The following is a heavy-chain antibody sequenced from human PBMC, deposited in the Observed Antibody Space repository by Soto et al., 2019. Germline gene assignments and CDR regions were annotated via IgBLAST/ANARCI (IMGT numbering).Heavy chain of an antibody. D-gene: IGHD3-10*01. CDR3: AKNWPMVLYYGMDV. CDR2: ISYDGSNK. J-gene: IGHJ6*02. CDR1: GFTFSSYG. V-gene: IGHV3-30*18. Sequence: VQLLESGGGMAQPGGSLRLSCAASGFTFSSYGMHWVRQAPGKGLEWVAVISYDGSNKYYADSVKGRFTISRDNSKNTLYLQMNSLRAEDTAVYYCAKNWPMVLYYGMDVWGQGTTVTVSS.